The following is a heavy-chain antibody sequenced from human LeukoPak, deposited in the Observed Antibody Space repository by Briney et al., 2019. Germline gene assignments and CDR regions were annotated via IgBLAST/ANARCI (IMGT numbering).Heavy chain of an antibody. Sequence: SQTLSLTCAVSGGSISSGGYSWSWIRQPPGKGLEWIGYIYHSGSTYYNPSLKSRVTISVDRSKNQFSLKLSSVTAADTAVYYCARGGNYYGSGNFDYWGQGTLVIVSS. CDR2: IYHSGST. V-gene: IGHV4-30-2*01. CDR1: GGSISSGGYS. J-gene: IGHJ4*02. D-gene: IGHD3-10*01. CDR3: ARGGNYYGSGNFDY.